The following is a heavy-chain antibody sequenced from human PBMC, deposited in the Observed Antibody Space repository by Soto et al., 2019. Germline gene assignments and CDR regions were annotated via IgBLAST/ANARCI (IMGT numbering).Heavy chain of an antibody. CDR3: AKDKFGYSSSWYYFDX. Sequence: GGSLRLSCAASGLTFSSYGMHWVRQAPGKGLEWVAVIWNDGSNKYYVDTVKGRFTISRDNSKNTLYLQMNSLRAEDTAVYYCAKDKFGYSSSWYYFDXWGQGTLVTVSS. D-gene: IGHD6-13*01. V-gene: IGHV3-30*02. CDR1: GLTFSSYG. J-gene: IGHJ4*02. CDR2: IWNDGSNK.